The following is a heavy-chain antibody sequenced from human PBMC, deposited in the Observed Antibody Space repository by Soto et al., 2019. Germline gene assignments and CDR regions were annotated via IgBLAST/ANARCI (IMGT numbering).Heavy chain of an antibody. CDR2: IYYTGST. D-gene: IGHD3-22*01. V-gene: IGHV4-39*01. J-gene: IGHJ4*02. CDR1: GGSISSRNYY. Sequence: ASETLSLTCTVSGGSISSRNYYWAWIRRPPGKGLEWIGSIYYTGSTYDNPSLKSRVSTSVETSKNQFSLKLISVTAADTAVYYCARLLYDRSGYYYFDYWGQGTLVTVSS. CDR3: ARLLYDRSGYYYFDY.